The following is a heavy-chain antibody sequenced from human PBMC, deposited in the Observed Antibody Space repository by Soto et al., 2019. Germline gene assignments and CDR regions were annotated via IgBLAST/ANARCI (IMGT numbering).Heavy chain of an antibody. V-gene: IGHV1-69*01. Sequence: QVQLVQSGAEVKKPGSSVKVSCEASGGTFSSYPINWVRQAPGQGLEWMGGIIPFFGTSNYAQKFQGRVTITADDSTSTAYMELRSLRSEDTAVYYCARVGHSTNYCMAVWGQGTTVTVSS. CDR2: IIPFFGTS. CDR1: GGTFSSYP. D-gene: IGHD1-26*01. J-gene: IGHJ6*02. CDR3: ARVGHSTNYCMAV.